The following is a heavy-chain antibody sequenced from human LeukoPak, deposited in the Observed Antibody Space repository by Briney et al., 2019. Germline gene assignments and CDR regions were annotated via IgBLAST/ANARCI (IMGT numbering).Heavy chain of an antibody. CDR2: FDSENGET. V-gene: IGHV1-24*01. CDR3: ARVIRRVGATYP. J-gene: IGHJ5*02. D-gene: IGHD1-26*01. Sequence: ASVKVSCKVSGYTLTAFSMHWVRQAPGKGLEWMGGFDSENGETIYAQKFQGRVTITRNTSISTAYMELSSLRSEDTAVYYCARVIRRVGATYPWGQGTLVTVSS. CDR1: GYTLTAFS.